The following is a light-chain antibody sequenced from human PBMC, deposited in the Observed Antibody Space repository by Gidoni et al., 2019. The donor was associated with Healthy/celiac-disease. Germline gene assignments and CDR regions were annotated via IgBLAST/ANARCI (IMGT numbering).Light chain of an antibody. V-gene: IGKV1-5*03. Sequence: DIQMTQSPSTLSASVGDRVTITCRASQSISSWLDWYQQKPGKAPKLLIYKASSLESGVPSRCSGSGSGTDFTLTISSLQPADFATYYCQGGSTFGQGTKLEIK. J-gene: IGKJ2*01. CDR2: KAS. CDR1: QSISSW. CDR3: QGGST.